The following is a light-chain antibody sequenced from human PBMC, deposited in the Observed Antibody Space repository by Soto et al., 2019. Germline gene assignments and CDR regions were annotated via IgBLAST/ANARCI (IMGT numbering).Light chain of an antibody. V-gene: IGKV3-11*01. J-gene: IGKJ5*01. CDR2: GAS. CDR1: QSISSF. CDR3: QQHFNGPIT. Sequence: EIVVTQSPATLSLSPGDRATLSCRASQSISSFLAWYQQKPGQAPRLLIYGASNRATGIPARFSGSGSGTDFTLTISSLEPEDFAVYYCQQHFNGPITFGQGTRLEIK.